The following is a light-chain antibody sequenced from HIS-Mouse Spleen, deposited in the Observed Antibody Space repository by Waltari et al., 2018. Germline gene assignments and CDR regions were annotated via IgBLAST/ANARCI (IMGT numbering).Light chain of an antibody. J-gene: IGLJ2*01. V-gene: IGLV3-10*01. CDR1: ALPKKY. Sequence: SYELTQPPSVSVSPGQTPRITCSGAALPKKYAYWYPQKSGQAPVLVIYEDSKRPSGIPERFSGSSSGTMATLTISGAQVEDEADYYCCSTDSSGNHRVFGGGTKLTVL. CDR3: CSTDSSGNHRV. CDR2: EDS.